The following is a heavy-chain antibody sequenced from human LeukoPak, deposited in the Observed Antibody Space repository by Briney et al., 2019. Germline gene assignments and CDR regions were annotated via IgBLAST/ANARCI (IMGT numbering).Heavy chain of an antibody. CDR3: ARDRAAAAGSIDY. J-gene: IGHJ4*02. CDR1: GYSISSDNY. V-gene: IGHV4-38-2*02. Sequence: PSETLSLTCTVSGYSISSDNYWGWIRQPPGKGLEWIGSIYHSGSTYYNPSLKSRVTISVDTSKNQFSLKLSSVTAADTAVYYCARDRAAAAGSIDYWGQGALLTVSS. CDR2: IYHSGST. D-gene: IGHD6-13*01.